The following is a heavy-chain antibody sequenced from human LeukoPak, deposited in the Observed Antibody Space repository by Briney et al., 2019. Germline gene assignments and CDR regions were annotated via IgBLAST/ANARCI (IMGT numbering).Heavy chain of an antibody. Sequence: PGGSLRLSCAASGFTVSSNYMSWVRQAPGKGLEWVSVIYSGGSTYYADSVKGRFTISRDNSKNTLYLQMNSLRAEDTAVYYCANSPSVVTPGDYWGQGTLVTVSS. J-gene: IGHJ4*02. V-gene: IGHV3-66*01. D-gene: IGHD4-23*01. CDR2: IYSGGST. CDR3: ANSPSVVTPGDY. CDR1: GFTVSSNY.